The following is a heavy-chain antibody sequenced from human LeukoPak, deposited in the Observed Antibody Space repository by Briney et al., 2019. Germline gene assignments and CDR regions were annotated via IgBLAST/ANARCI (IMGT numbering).Heavy chain of an antibody. D-gene: IGHD4-23*01. V-gene: IGHV3-48*03. CDR3: ARDPAYDYGGN. CDR1: GFTFSSFE. Sequence: GGSLRLSCAASGFTFSSFEMNWVRQAPGKGLEWVAYISSSGGTIYYADSVKGRFTISRDNAKNSLYLQMNSLRAEDTAVYYCARDPAYDYGGNWGQGTLVTVSS. J-gene: IGHJ4*02. CDR2: ISSSGGTI.